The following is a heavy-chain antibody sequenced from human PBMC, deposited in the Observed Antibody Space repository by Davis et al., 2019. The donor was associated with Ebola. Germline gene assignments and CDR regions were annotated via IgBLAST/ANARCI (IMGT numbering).Heavy chain of an antibody. D-gene: IGHD6-13*01. CDR1: GGSISSNY. J-gene: IGHJ6*02. V-gene: IGHV3-23*01. Sequence: ETLSLTCTVSGGSISSNYWSWVRQAPGKGLEWVSAISGSGGSTYYADSVKGRFTISRDNSKNTLYLQMNSLRAEDTAVYYCARAGYSSSWSPHYYYYGMDVWGQGTTVTVSS. CDR2: ISGSGGST. CDR3: ARAGYSSSWSPHYYYYGMDV.